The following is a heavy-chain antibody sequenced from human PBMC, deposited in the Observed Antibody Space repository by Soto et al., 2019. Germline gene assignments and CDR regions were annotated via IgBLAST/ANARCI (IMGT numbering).Heavy chain of an antibody. CDR2: ISYDGSNK. CDR3: ARVFFATMVRGVIPPINNWFDP. J-gene: IGHJ5*02. V-gene: IGHV3-30-3*01. D-gene: IGHD3-10*01. Sequence: GGSLRLSCAASGFTFSSYAMHWVRQAPGKGLEWVAVISYDGSNKYYADSVKGRFTISRDNSKNTLYLQMNSLRAEDTAVYYCARVFFATMVRGVIPPINNWFDPWGQGTLVTVSS. CDR1: GFTFSSYA.